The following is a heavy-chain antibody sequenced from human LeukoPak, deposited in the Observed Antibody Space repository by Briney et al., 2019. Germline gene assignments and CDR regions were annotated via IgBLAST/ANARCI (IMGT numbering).Heavy chain of an antibody. D-gene: IGHD2-2*01. V-gene: IGHV4-38-2*01. CDR1: GYSISSGYY. Sequence: SETLSLTCAVSGYSISSGYYWGWIRQPPGKGLEWIGSIYHSASTYYNPSLKSRVTISVDTSKNQFSLKLSSVTAADTAVYYCARRLGYCSSTSCHGLGSDYWGQGTLVTVSS. CDR2: IYHSAST. CDR3: ARRLGYCSSTSCHGLGSDY. J-gene: IGHJ4*02.